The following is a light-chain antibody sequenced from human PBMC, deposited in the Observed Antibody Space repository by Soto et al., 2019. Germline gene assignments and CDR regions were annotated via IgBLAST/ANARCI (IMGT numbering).Light chain of an antibody. V-gene: IGKV3-20*01. CDR2: GAS. Sequence: ESVLTQSPGSLSLSPGERATLSCRASQSVSSNYLAWYQHKLGQAPRLLIYGASSRATGIPDRFSGSGSGTDFTLTISRLEPEDFAVYYCQHYGSSLSITFGQGTRLEIK. CDR3: QHYGSSLSIT. J-gene: IGKJ5*01. CDR1: QSVSSNY.